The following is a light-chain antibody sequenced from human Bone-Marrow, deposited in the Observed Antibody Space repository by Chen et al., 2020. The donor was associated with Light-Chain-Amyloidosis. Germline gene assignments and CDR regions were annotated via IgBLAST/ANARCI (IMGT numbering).Light chain of an antibody. Sequence: DIQMTQSPSAHFASVGDRVTITCRASQGIRDKLAWYQQKPGKVPKLLIFDTSFLESGVPSRFSGIGYWTDVTLTISRLQPEDVENYYCQEYDSPPCPSGQGTTLE. CDR2: DTS. CDR1: QGIRDK. V-gene: IGKV1-27*01. CDR3: QEYDSPPCP. J-gene: IGKJ1*01.